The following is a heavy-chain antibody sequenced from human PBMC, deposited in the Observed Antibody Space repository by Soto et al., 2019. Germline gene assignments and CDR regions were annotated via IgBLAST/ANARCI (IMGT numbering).Heavy chain of an antibody. CDR3: ARSSPKYYDILTGYYRDNWFDP. D-gene: IGHD3-9*01. V-gene: IGHV3-30-3*01. J-gene: IGHJ5*02. CDR2: ISYDGSNK. Sequence: GGSLRLSCAASGFTFSSYAMHWVRQAPGKGLEWVAVISYDGSNKYYADSVKGRFTISRDNSKNTLYLQMNSLRAEDTAVYYCARSSPKYYDILTGYYRDNWFDPWGQGTLVTVS. CDR1: GFTFSSYA.